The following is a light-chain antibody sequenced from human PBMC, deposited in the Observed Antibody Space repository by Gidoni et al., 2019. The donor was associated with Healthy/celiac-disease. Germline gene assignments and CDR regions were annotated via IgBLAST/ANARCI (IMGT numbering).Light chain of an antibody. CDR3: AAWDDSLNGPV. V-gene: IGLV1-44*01. CDR2: SNN. J-gene: IGLJ3*02. CDR1: SSNIGSNT. Sequence: QSVLTQPPSASGTPGQRVTISCSGSSSNIGSNTVNWYQQHPGTATKLIIYSNNQRPSGVPDRFSGAKSGTSASLAISGLQSEDEADYYCAAWDDSLNGPVFGGGTKRTVL.